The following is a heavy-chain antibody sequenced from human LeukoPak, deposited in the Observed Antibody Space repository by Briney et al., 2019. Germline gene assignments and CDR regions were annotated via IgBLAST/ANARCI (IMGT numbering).Heavy chain of an antibody. J-gene: IGHJ6*03. CDR1: GFTFSSYA. D-gene: IGHD4-17*01. Sequence: GGSLRLSCAASGFTFSSYAMSWVRQAPGKGLEWVSAISGSGGSTYYADSVKGRFTISRDNSKNTLYLQMNSLRAEDTAVYYWAKLYSDRYYYYYYMDVWGKGTTVTVSS. CDR3: AKLYSDRYYYYYYMDV. CDR2: ISGSGGST. V-gene: IGHV3-23*01.